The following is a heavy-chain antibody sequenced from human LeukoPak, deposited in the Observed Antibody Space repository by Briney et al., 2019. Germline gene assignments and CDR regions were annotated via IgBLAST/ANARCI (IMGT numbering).Heavy chain of an antibody. CDR1: GFTVSSNY. D-gene: IGHD2-15*01. Sequence: GGSLRLSCAASGFTVSSNYMSWVRQAPGKGLEWVSVIHSGGSTYYADSVKGRFTISRDNSKNTLYLQMNSLRAEDTAVYYCARWRSGSCSDWGQGTLVTVSS. V-gene: IGHV3-53*01. CDR2: IHSGGST. CDR3: ARWRSGSCSD. J-gene: IGHJ4*02.